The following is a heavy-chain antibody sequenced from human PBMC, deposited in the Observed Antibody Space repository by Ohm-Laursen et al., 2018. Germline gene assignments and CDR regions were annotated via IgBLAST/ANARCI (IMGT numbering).Heavy chain of an antibody. CDR2: IYYSGST. J-gene: IGHJ5*02. V-gene: IGHV4-59*08. CDR3: ARHKRLDP. CDR1: GGSISSDY. Sequence: SDTLSLTCAVSGGSISSDYWSWIRQPPGKGLEWIGYIYYSGSTNYNPSLKSRVTISVDTSKNQFSLKVSSVTAADTAVYYCARHKRLDPWGQGTLVTVSS.